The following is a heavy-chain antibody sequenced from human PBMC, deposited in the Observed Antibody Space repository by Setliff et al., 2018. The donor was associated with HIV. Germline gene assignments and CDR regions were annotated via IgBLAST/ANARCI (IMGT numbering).Heavy chain of an antibody. J-gene: IGHJ5*02. V-gene: IGHV4-34*01. CDR1: GASFSDYY. D-gene: IGHD3-3*01. CDR2: INHSGDT. Sequence: SETLSLTCAVYGASFSDYYWTWIRQSPGKGPEWIGEINHSGDTNYNPSLKSRVTLSVDLSKNQFSLNLTSVSAADTAVYYCARFYGNYETDNWFDPWGHGILVTVS. CDR3: ARFYGNYETDNWFDP.